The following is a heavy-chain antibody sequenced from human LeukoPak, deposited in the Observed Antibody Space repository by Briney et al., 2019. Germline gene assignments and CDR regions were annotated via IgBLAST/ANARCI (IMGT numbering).Heavy chain of an antibody. CDR1: GITLSSYS. CDR3: ARELNYYQYMDV. CDR2: IKEDGIEK. V-gene: IGHV3-7*01. Sequence: PGGSLRLSCAASGITLSSYSMGWVRQAPGKGLEWVANIKEDGIEKYYVDSVKGRFTISRDNAKNSLYLQMNSLRVEDTAVYYCARELNYYQYMDVWGKGTTVTVSS. J-gene: IGHJ6*03.